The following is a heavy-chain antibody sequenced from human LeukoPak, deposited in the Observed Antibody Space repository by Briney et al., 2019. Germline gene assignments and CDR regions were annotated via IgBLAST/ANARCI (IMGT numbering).Heavy chain of an antibody. V-gene: IGHV1-24*01. J-gene: IGHJ3*02. D-gene: IGHD6-13*01. Sequence: ASVKVSCKVSGYTLTELSMHWVRPAPGEGLERMGGFDPEDGETIYAQKFQGRVTMTEDTSTDTAYMERSSLRSEDTAVYYCAKRRFSSSWYGAFDIWGQGTMVTVSS. CDR1: GYTLTELS. CDR3: AKRRFSSSWYGAFDI. CDR2: FDPEDGET.